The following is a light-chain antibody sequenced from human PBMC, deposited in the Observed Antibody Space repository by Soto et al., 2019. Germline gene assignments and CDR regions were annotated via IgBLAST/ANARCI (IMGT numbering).Light chain of an antibody. V-gene: IGLV2-11*01. Sequence: QSALTQPRSVSGSPGQSVTISCTGSSSDIGVYDYVSWYQQHPGKAPKVILYDVNKRPSGVPSRFSGSKSGNTASLTISGLQADDEADYYCCSYAGRYTYVFGTRTKVTVL. CDR3: CSYAGRYTYV. CDR2: DVN. CDR1: SSDIGVYDY. J-gene: IGLJ1*01.